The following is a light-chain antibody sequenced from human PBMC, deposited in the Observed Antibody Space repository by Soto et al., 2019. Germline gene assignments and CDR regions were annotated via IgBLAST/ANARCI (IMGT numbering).Light chain of an antibody. J-gene: IGKJ2*01. CDR2: AAS. CDR1: QGINIF. Sequence: DIQLTQSPSFLSASVGDRVTITCRASQGINIFLAWFQQKPGKAPNLLISAASTLQSGVPSRFSGSGSETEFTLTITSLQPEDSATYYCQRRNSYPRTFGQGTKVEIK. CDR3: QRRNSYPRT. V-gene: IGKV1-9*01.